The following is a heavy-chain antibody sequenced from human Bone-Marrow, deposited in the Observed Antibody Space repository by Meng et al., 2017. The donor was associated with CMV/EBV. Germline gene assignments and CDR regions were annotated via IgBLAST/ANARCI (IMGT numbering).Heavy chain of an antibody. D-gene: IGHD4-11*01. V-gene: IGHV3-30-3*01. Sequence: GGSLRLSCAASGFTFRSTAIHWVRQAPGKGLEWVAVISYDGSNKYYADSVKGRFTISRDNSKNTLYLQMNSLRAEDTAVYYCARVMTTVTPLHYGMDVWGQGTTVTVSS. CDR2: ISYDGSNK. J-gene: IGHJ6*02. CDR3: ARVMTTVTPLHYGMDV. CDR1: GFTFRSTA.